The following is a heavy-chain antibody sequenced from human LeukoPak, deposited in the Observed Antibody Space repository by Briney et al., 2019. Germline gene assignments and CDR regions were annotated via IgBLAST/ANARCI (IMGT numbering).Heavy chain of an antibody. Sequence: VGSLRLSCAASGFTFSDYYISWVRPAPGEGLWCGSYISISGSTIYYTDSAKGRFTISKDNAKNSLYLQMHSLRAEDTAVYYCARDLRHYSYSYYMDVWGKGTTVTVSS. CDR2: ISISGSTI. V-gene: IGHV3-11*01. J-gene: IGHJ6*03. D-gene: IGHD5/OR15-5a*01. CDR3: ARDLRHYSYSYYMDV. CDR1: GFTFSDYY.